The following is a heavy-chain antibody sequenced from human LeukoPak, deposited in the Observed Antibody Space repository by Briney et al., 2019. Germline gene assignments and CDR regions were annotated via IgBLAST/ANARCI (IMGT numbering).Heavy chain of an antibody. Sequence: GGSLRLSCAASGFIVISSYMNWVRQAPGKELTCVSVLYSGGNTYYADSVRGRFTISRHNSNNTLYLQMNSLRAEDTAVYYCARESGSGGWGGFDYWGQGILVTVSS. CDR1: GFIVISSY. J-gene: IGHJ4*02. CDR2: LYSGGNT. CDR3: ARESGSGGWGGFDY. V-gene: IGHV3-53*04. D-gene: IGHD6-19*01.